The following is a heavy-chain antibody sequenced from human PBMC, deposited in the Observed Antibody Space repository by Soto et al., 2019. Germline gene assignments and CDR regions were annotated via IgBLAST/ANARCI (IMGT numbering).Heavy chain of an antibody. CDR3: ATRNGFTSDFEY. Sequence: QLQLQESGSGLVKPSQTLSLTCAVSGGSISSRGFAWSWIRQPPGKGLEWIGYIYHSENTYYNPSLESRLTISIDRSKNQFSLKLSSVTAADTAVYYCATRNGFTSDFEYWGHGTLVTVSS. CDR2: IYHSENT. J-gene: IGHJ4*01. D-gene: IGHD2-8*01. V-gene: IGHV4-30-2*01. CDR1: GGSISSRGFA.